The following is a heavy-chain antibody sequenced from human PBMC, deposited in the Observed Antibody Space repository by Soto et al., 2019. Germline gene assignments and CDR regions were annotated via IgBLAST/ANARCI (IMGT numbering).Heavy chain of an antibody. D-gene: IGHD2-8*01. CDR2: ISSRSNFI. CDR1: GFIFGNYS. Sequence: GGSLRLSCESSGFIFGNYSMNLVRQAPGKGLEWVSSISSRSNFIYYADSLRGRVTISRDNTQNSLHLQMNSLRVEDTAIYYCARVQKLYGNSVYYYGMDVWGQGTTVTVSS. J-gene: IGHJ6*02. CDR3: ARVQKLYGNSVYYYGMDV. V-gene: IGHV3-21*01.